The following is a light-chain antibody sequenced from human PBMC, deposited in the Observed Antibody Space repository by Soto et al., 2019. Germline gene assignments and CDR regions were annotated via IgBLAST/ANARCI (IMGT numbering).Light chain of an antibody. CDR2: GAS. Sequence: IVMTQSPATLSVSPGERATLSCRASQSVSSKLAWYQQKPGQAPRLLIYGASTRATGIPARFSGSGSETEFTLTISSLQSEDFAVYYCQQYNNWPPMYTFGQGTKVDIK. CDR1: QSVSSK. CDR3: QQYNNWPPMYT. J-gene: IGKJ2*01. V-gene: IGKV3-15*01.